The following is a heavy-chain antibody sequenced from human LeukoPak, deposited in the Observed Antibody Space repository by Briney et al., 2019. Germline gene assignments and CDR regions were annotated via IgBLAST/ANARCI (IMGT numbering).Heavy chain of an antibody. V-gene: IGHV5-51*01. CDR1: GYSFTTCW. CDR3: ARLKYSSGLLNAFDI. CDR2: IYPGDSDT. D-gene: IGHD6-19*01. Sequence: GESLKISCMASGYSFTTCWIAWVRQMPGKGLEWMGIIYPGDSDTRYSPSFQGQVTISADKSISTAYLQWSSLKASDTAMYYCARLKYSSGLLNAFDIWGQGTMDTVSS. J-gene: IGHJ3*02.